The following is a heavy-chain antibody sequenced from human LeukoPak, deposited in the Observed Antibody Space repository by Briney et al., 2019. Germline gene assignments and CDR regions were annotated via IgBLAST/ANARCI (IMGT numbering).Heavy chain of an antibody. CDR2: IHYSGST. CDR3: ARQVWSGSYYWG. CDR1: GGPISSSTYY. J-gene: IGHJ4*02. V-gene: IGHV4-39*01. D-gene: IGHD1-26*01. Sequence: PSETLSLTCTVSGGPISSSTYYWGWIRQPPGKGLEWIGSIHYSGSTYYNPSLKSRVTISVDTSKNQFSLKLSSVTAADTAVYYCARQVWSGSYYWGWGQGTLVTVSS.